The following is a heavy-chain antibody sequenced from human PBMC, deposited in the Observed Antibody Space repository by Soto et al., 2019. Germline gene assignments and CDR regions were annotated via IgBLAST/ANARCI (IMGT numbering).Heavy chain of an antibody. CDR2: IIPIFGTA. V-gene: IGHV1-69*13. CDR1: GGTFSSYA. J-gene: IGHJ6*02. Sequence: SVKVSCKASGGTFSSYAISWVRQAPGQGLEWMGGIIPIFGTANYAQKFQGRVTITADESTSTAYTELSSLRSEDTAVYYCARDPHCSSTSCPTSGFGMDVWGQGTTVTVSS. CDR3: ARDPHCSSTSCPTSGFGMDV. D-gene: IGHD2-2*01.